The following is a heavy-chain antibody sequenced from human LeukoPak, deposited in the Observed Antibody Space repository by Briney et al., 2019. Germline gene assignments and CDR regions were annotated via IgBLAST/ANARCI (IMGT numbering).Heavy chain of an antibody. CDR3: ARMSTADAFDI. Sequence: GASVKVSCKASGYTFTSYTTHWVRQAPGQRLEWMGWINAGNGNTKYSQKFQGRVTIIRDTSASTAYMELSSLRSEDTAVYYCARMSTADAFDIWGQGTMVTVSS. V-gene: IGHV1-3*01. CDR2: INAGNGNT. CDR1: GYTFTSYT. J-gene: IGHJ3*02.